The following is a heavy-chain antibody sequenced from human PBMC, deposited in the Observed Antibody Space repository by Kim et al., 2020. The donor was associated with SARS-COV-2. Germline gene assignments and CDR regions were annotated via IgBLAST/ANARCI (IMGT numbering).Heavy chain of an antibody. CDR2: IRSKVNGYAS. CDR3: TRVPGTTLAFWYAFDI. D-gene: IGHD1-1*01. V-gene: IGHV3-73*01. CDR1: GFTFSDSA. Sequence: GGSLRLSCGASGFTFSDSAMHWVRRASGKGLEWLGRIRSKVNGYASAYSASVRGRFTISRDDSKNTAYLQMNSLKTEDTAVYYCTRVPGTTLAFWYAFDIWGQGTMVAVSS. J-gene: IGHJ3*02.